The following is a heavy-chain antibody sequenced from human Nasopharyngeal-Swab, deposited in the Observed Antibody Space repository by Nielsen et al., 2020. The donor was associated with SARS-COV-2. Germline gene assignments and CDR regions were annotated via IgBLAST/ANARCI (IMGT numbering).Heavy chain of an antibody. CDR1: GFTFSSYG. CDR3: ARSGQWLVQDY. D-gene: IGHD6-19*01. Sequence: GEFLKISCAASGFTFSSYGMHWVRQAPGKGLEWVAVIWYDGSNKYYADSVKGRFTISRDNSKNTLYLQMNSLRAEDTAVYYCARSGQWLVQDYWGQGTLVTVSS. J-gene: IGHJ4*02. V-gene: IGHV3-33*01. CDR2: IWYDGSNK.